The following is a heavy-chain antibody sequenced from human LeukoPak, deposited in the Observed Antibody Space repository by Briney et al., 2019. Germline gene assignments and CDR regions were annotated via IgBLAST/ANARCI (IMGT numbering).Heavy chain of an antibody. CDR1: GFTFSSYA. CDR2: TSGSGGST. V-gene: IGHV3-23*01. D-gene: IGHD5-18*01. CDR3: AKDTAMAPDYGMDV. J-gene: IGHJ6*02. Sequence: GGSLRLSCAASGFTFSSYAMSWVRQAPGKGLEWVSATSGSGGSTYYADSVKGRFTISRDNSKNTLYLQMNSLRAEDTAVYYCAKDTAMAPDYGMDVWGQGTAVTVSS.